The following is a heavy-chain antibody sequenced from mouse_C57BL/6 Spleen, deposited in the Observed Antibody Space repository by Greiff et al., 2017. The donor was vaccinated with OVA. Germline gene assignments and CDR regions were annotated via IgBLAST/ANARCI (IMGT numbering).Heavy chain of an antibody. Sequence: QVQLQQPGTELVKPGASVKLSCKASGYTFTSYWMHWVKQRPGQGLEWIGNINPSNGGTNYNEKFKSKATLTVDKSYSTADMQLSSLTSEDSAVYYCAREEVYYGNYVFAYWGQGTLVTVSA. D-gene: IGHD2-1*01. J-gene: IGHJ3*01. V-gene: IGHV1-53*01. CDR1: GYTFTSYW. CDR2: INPSNGGT. CDR3: AREEVYYGNYVFAY.